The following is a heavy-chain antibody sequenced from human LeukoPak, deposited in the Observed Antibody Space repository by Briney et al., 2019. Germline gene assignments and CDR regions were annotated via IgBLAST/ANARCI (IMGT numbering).Heavy chain of an antibody. J-gene: IGHJ4*02. Sequence: ASVKVSCKASGGTFSSYAISWVRQAPGQGLEWMGGIIPIFGTANYAQKFQGRVTITADESTSTAYTELSSLRSEDTAVYYCARAKTVLRYFDWLYPDYWGQGTLVTVSS. D-gene: IGHD3-9*01. CDR2: IIPIFGTA. CDR1: GGTFSSYA. CDR3: ARAKTVLRYFDWLYPDY. V-gene: IGHV1-69*13.